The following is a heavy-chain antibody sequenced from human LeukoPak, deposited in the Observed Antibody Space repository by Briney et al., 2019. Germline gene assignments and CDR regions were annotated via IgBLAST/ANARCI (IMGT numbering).Heavy chain of an antibody. CDR3: ARSARLWRITMVRGVISY. D-gene: IGHD3-10*01. CDR2: INHSGST. J-gene: IGHJ4*02. CDR1: GGSFSGYY. Sequence: PSETLSLTCAVYGGSFSGYYWSWIRQPPGKGLEWIGEINHSGSTNYNPSLKSRVTISVDTSKNQFSLKLSSVTAADTAVYYCARSARLWRITMVRGVISYWGQGTLVTVSS. V-gene: IGHV4-34*01.